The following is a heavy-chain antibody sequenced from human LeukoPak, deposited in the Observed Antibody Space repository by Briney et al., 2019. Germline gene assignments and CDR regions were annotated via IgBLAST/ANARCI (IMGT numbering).Heavy chain of an antibody. V-gene: IGHV1-69*13. CDR3: ARRYYDSTFYYYYYMDV. CDR2: IIPIFGTA. J-gene: IGHJ6*03. CDR1: GGTFSSYA. D-gene: IGHD3-22*01. Sequence: GASVKVSCKASGGTFSSYAISWVRQAPGQGLEWMGGIIPIFGTANYAQKFQGRVTITADESTSTAYMELSSLRSEDTAVYYCARRYYDSTFYYYYYMDVWGKGTTVTVSS.